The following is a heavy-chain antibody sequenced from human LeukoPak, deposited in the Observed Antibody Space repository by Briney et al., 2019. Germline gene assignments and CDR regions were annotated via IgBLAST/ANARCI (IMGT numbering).Heavy chain of an antibody. Sequence: PSETLSLTCTVSGASISSYFWSWIRQPAGKGLEWIRRLYSTGSTNYNPSLESRVTMSRDTSKNQFSLKLTSVTAADTAVYYCAKYFYDNSGYPKYYFDYWGQGTLVTVSS. CDR1: GASISSYF. J-gene: IGHJ4*02. V-gene: IGHV4-4*07. D-gene: IGHD3-22*01. CDR2: LYSTGST. CDR3: AKYFYDNSGYPKYYFDY.